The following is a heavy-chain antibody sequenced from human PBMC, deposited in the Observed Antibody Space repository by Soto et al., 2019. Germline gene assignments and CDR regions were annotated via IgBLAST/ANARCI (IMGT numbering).Heavy chain of an antibody. CDR1: GGSISSGDYY. V-gene: IGHV4-30-4*01. J-gene: IGHJ4*02. Sequence: PSETLSLTCTVSGGSISSGDYYWSWIRQPPGKGLEWIGYIYYSGSTYYNPSLKSRVTISVDTSKNQFSLKLSSVTAADTAVYYCAANQGDSSGYYNWGQGTLVTVSS. CDR3: AANQGDSSGYYN. CDR2: IYYSGST. D-gene: IGHD3-22*01.